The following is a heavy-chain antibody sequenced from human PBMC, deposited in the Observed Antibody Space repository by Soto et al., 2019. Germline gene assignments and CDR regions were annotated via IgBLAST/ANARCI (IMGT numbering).Heavy chain of an antibody. D-gene: IGHD3-22*01. Sequence: VQLQESGPGLVKPSQTLSLTCTVSGGSISSGDYYWSWIRQPPGKGLERIGYTSYSVITDYNPSLKSRVTMLFAASKYQFSLTLSSVSAADTAVYYRARTSKSSDFDVSGYLIPRGVFDYWVEGTMVAVSS. CDR3: ARTSKSSDFDVSGYLIPRGVFDY. V-gene: IGHV4-30-4*01. CDR1: GGSISSGDYY. J-gene: IGHJ4*02. CDR2: TSYSVIT.